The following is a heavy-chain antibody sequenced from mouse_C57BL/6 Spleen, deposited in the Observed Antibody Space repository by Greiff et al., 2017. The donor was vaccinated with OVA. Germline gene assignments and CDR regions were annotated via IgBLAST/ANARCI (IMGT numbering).Heavy chain of an antibody. CDR1: GYTFTSYW. J-gene: IGHJ4*01. CDR2: IYPGSGST. CDR3: ARDYGSSYVGSAMDY. D-gene: IGHD1-1*01. V-gene: IGHV1-55*01. Sequence: VQLQQPGAELVKPGASVKMSCKASGYTFTSYWITWVKQRPGQGLEWIGDIYPGSGSTNYNEKFKSKATLTVDTSSSTAYMQLSSLTSEDSAVYYCARDYGSSYVGSAMDYWGQGTSVTVSS.